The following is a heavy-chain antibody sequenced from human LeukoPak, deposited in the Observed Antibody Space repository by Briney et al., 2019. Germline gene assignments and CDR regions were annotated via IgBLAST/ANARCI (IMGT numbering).Heavy chain of an antibody. Sequence: GGSLRLSCAASGFTFDDYGMSWVRQAPGKGLEWVSAISGSGGSTYYADSVKGRFTISRDNSKNTLYLQMNSLRAEDTAVYYCAKSYGYDRFNYMDVWGKGTTVTVSS. CDR2: ISGSGGST. CDR3: AKSYGYDRFNYMDV. CDR1: GFTFDDYG. V-gene: IGHV3-23*01. J-gene: IGHJ6*03. D-gene: IGHD5-18*01.